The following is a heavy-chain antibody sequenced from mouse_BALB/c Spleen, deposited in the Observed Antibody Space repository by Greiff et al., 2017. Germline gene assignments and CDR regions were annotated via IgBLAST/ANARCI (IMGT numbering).Heavy chain of an antibody. CDR2: ISYSGST. J-gene: IGHJ2*01. D-gene: IGHD1-1*01. CDR3: ARCYYGSSYYFDY. Sequence: VQLKESGPGLVKPSQSLSLTCTVTGYSITSDYAWNWIRQFPGNKLEWMGYISYSGSTSYNPSLKSRISITRDTSKNQFFLQLYSVTTEDTATYYCARCYYGSSYYFDYWGQGTTLTVSS. CDR1: GYSITSDYA. V-gene: IGHV3-2*02.